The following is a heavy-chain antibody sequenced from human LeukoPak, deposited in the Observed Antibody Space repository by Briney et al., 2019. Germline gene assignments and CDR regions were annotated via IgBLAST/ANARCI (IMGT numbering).Heavy chain of an antibody. CDR2: ISSSSSYM. CDR1: GFTFSSYS. V-gene: IGHV3-21*01. Sequence: GGSLRLSCAASGFTFSSYSMNWVRQAPGKGLEWVSSISSSSSYMYYADSVKGRFTISRDNAKNSLYLQMNSLRAEDTAVYYCAREGLDYWGQGTLVTVSS. CDR3: AREGLDY. J-gene: IGHJ4*02.